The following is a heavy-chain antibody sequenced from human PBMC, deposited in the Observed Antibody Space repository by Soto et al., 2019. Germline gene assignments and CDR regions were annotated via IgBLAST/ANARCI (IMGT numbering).Heavy chain of an antibody. CDR2: IYYSGST. CDR3: ARGGSGWTEDSFDS. Sequence: SETLSLTCTVSCGSISTYYWSWIRQPPGKGLEWIGYIYYSGSTKYNPSLKSRVTISADTSKSQSSLTVTSVTAADTAVYYCARGGSGWTEDSFDSWGQGTLVTVSS. D-gene: IGHD6-19*01. V-gene: IGHV4-59*01. J-gene: IGHJ4*02. CDR1: CGSISTYY.